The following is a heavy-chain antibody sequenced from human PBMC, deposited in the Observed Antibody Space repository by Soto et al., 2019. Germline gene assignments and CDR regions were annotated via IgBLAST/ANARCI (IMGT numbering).Heavy chain of an antibody. D-gene: IGHD6-13*01. CDR1: GFTFSNYG. CDR2: IWYDGSNK. Sequence: QVQLVESGGGVVQPGRSLRLSCAASGFTFSNYGMHWVRQAPGKGLEWVAVIWYDGSNKYYADSVKGRFTISRDNSKNTLYLQMDSLRAEDTAVYYCARAAAGNSPFDYWLQGTLVTVSS. CDR3: ARAAAGNSPFDY. J-gene: IGHJ4*02. V-gene: IGHV3-33*01.